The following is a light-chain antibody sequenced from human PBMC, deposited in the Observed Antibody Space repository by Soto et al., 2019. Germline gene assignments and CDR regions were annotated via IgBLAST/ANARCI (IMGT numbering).Light chain of an antibody. CDR2: DAS. CDR3: QQYDSSPKT. CDR1: QSVSDY. J-gene: IGKJ1*01. Sequence: ETVLTQSPASLSLSPGDRATLSCRAGQSVSDYVAWYQQKPGQSPRLLFFDASSRATGVPARFSAGGSGTDFTLTISRLEPEDFAVYYCQQYDSSPKTFGQGTKVDI. V-gene: IGKV3-20*01.